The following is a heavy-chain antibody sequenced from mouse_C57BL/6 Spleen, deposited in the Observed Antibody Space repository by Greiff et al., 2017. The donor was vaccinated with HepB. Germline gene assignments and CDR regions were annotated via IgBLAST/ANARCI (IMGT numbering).Heavy chain of an antibody. CDR1: GYTFTDHT. J-gene: IGHJ4*01. CDR2: IYPRDGST. CDR3: ARREGGNYCGSYYYAMDY. D-gene: IGHD1-1*01. V-gene: IGHV1-78*01. Sequence: VQLQQSDAELVKPGASVKISCKVSGYTFTDHTIHWMKQRPEQGLEWIGYIYPRDGSTKYNEKFKGKATLTADKSSSTAYMQLNSLTSEDSAVYFCARREGGNYCGSYYYAMDYWGQRTSVTVSS.